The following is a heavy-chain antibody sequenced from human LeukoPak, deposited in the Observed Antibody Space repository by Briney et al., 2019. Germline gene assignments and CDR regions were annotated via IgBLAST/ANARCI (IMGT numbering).Heavy chain of an antibody. Sequence: GSLRLSCAASGFTVSSNYMSWVRQAPGKGLEWVSVIYSGGSTYYADSVKGRFTISRDNSKNTLYLQMNSLRAEDTAVYYCARALTYYYYYMDVWGKGTTVTVSS. CDR3: ARALTYYYYYMDV. D-gene: IGHD3-9*01. V-gene: IGHV3-53*01. CDR1: GFTVSSNY. J-gene: IGHJ6*03. CDR2: IYSGGST.